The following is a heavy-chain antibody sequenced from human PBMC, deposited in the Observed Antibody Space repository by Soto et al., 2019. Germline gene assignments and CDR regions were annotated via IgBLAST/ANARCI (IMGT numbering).Heavy chain of an antibody. CDR1: GGTFSSYA. CDR2: IIPIFGTA. Sequence: QVQLVQSGAEVKKPGSSVKVSCKASGGTFSSYAISWVRQSPGQGLEWTGGIIPIFGTANYAQKFQGRVTITADDSTSTAHMELSSLRSEDTAVYYCARDGVGATAPFDYWGQGTLVTVSS. V-gene: IGHV1-69*12. D-gene: IGHD6-13*01. CDR3: ARDGVGATAPFDY. J-gene: IGHJ4*02.